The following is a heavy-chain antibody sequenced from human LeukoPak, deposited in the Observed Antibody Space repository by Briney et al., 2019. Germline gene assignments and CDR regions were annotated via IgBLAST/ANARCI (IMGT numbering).Heavy chain of an antibody. D-gene: IGHD6-19*01. CDR2: INGSGSAS. J-gene: IGHJ4*02. CDR3: TKARYSNAWDYSDY. CDR1: GFTFSSYA. V-gene: IGHV3-23*01. Sequence: GGSLSLSCVGSGFTFSSYAMNWVRQAPGKGLEWVSGINGSGSASYYADSVKGRFTISRDNSRNTLYLQMNYLSVDDTAVYYCTKARYSNAWDYSDYWGQGTLVTVSS.